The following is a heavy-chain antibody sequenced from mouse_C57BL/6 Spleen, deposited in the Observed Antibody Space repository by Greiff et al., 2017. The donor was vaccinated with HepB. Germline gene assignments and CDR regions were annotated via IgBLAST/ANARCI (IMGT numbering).Heavy chain of an antibody. CDR3: ARGREYDVDY. J-gene: IGHJ2*01. D-gene: IGHD2-14*01. Sequence: EVKLLESGGGLVKPGVSLKLSCAASGFTFSDYGMHWVRQAPETGLEWVAYISSGSRTIYSADTVKGRFTISRDNAKNTLFLQMTSLRSEDTAMYYCARGREYDVDYWGQGNTLTVSS. V-gene: IGHV5-17*01. CDR1: GFTFSDYG. CDR2: ISSGSRTI.